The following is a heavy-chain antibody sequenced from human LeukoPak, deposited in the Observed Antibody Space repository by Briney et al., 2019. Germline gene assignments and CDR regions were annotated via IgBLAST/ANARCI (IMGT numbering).Heavy chain of an antibody. D-gene: IGHD6-13*01. V-gene: IGHV4-34*01. CDR2: INHSGGT. Sequence: SETLSLTCAVYGGSFSGYYWSWLRQPPGKGLEWIGEINHSGGTNYNPSLKSRVTISVDTSKNQFSLKLSSVTAADTAVYYCARVWRMGSSSWYLNGPPNWFDPWGQGTLVTVSS. J-gene: IGHJ5*02. CDR3: ARVWRMGSSSWYLNGPPNWFDP. CDR1: GGSFSGYY.